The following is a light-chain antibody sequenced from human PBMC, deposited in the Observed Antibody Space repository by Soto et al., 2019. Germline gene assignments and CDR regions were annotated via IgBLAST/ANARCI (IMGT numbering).Light chain of an antibody. Sequence: EVVMTQSPASLSVSPGERVTLSCRASQNIRNNLAWYQQKPGQSPRLLISGASTREAGVPGRFSGSGSGTDITLIISSLQSEDFAICYCQQYNNWPPWTFGQGTKV. CDR1: QNIRNN. CDR3: QQYNNWPPWT. CDR2: GAS. J-gene: IGKJ1*01. V-gene: IGKV3-15*01.